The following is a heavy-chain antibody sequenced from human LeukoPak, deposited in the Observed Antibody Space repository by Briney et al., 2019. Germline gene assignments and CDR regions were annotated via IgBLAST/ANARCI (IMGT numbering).Heavy chain of an antibody. D-gene: IGHD4-17*01. Sequence: GGSLRLSCAASGFTFSSYGMSWVRQAPGKGLEWVANIKQDGSEKYYVDSVKGRFTISRDNAKNSLYLQMNSLRAEDTAVYYCARGLDRDEYGDYYFDYWGQGTLVTVSS. J-gene: IGHJ4*02. V-gene: IGHV3-7*01. CDR3: ARGLDRDEYGDYYFDY. CDR2: IKQDGSEK. CDR1: GFTFSSYG.